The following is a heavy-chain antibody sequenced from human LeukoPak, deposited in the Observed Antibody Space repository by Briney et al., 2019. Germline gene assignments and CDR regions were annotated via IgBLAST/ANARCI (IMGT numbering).Heavy chain of an antibody. CDR2: IYYSGST. V-gene: IGHV4-59*01. CDR1: GGSISSYY. CDR3: ARAPRTRVVVAAIDAFDI. J-gene: IGHJ3*02. D-gene: IGHD2-15*01. Sequence: SETLSLTCTVSGGSISSYYWSWIRQPPGKGLECIGYIYYSGSTNYNPSLKSRVTISVDTSKNQFSLKLSSVTAADTAVYYCARAPRTRVVVAAIDAFDIWGQGTMVTVSS.